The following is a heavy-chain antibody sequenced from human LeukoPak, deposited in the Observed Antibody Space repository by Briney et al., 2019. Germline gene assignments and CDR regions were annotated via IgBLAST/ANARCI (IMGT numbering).Heavy chain of an antibody. D-gene: IGHD6-19*01. Sequence: PGGSLRLSCAASGFTFSNAWMSWVRQAPGKGLEWVGRIKSKTDGGTTDYAAPVKGRFTISRDDSKNTLYLRMNSLKTEDTAVYYCTPQWLVPWDAFDIWGQGTMVTVSS. CDR3: TPQWLVPWDAFDI. CDR2: IKSKTDGGTT. J-gene: IGHJ3*02. CDR1: GFTFSNAW. V-gene: IGHV3-15*01.